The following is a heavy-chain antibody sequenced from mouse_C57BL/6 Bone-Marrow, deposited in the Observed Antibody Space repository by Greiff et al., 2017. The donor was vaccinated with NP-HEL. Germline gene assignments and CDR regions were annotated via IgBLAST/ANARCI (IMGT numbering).Heavy chain of an antibody. Sequence: EVHLVESEGGLVQPGSSMKLSCTASGFTFSDYYMAWVRQVPEKGLEWVANINYDGSSTYYLDSLKSRFILSGDNAKNILYFQMSSLKSEDTATYYCAREGGLRRRTYAMDYWGQGTSVTVSS. V-gene: IGHV5-16*01. CDR2: INYDGSST. J-gene: IGHJ4*01. D-gene: IGHD2-4*01. CDR3: AREGGLRRRTYAMDY. CDR1: GFTFSDYY.